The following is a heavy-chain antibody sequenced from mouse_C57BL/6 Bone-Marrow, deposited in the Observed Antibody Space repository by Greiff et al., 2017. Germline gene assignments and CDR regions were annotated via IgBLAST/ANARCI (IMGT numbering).Heavy chain of an antibody. CDR1: GFNIKDYY. J-gene: IGHJ4*01. V-gene: IGHV14-2*01. CDR2: IDTEDGET. CDR3: AQRVYSNYRGDYAMDY. Sequence: VQLQQSGAELVKPGASVKLSCTASGFNIKDYYMHWVKQRTEKGLEWIGRIDTEDGETKYAPKFQGQATITADTSSNTAYLQLSRLTSEDTAVYYCAQRVYSNYRGDYAMDYWGQGTSVTVSS. D-gene: IGHD2-5*01.